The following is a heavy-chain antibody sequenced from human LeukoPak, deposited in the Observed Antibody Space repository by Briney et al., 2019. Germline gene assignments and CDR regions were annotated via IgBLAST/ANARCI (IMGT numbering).Heavy chain of an antibody. CDR2: ISGSGGST. V-gene: IGHV3-23*01. Sequence: GGSLRLSCAASGFTFSSYAMSWVRQAPGKGLEWVSAISGSGGSTYYADSVKGRFTISRDNAKNSLYLQMNSLRAEDTGVYYCARDTAMVYSRYGMDVWGQGTTVTVSS. CDR1: GFTFSSYA. J-gene: IGHJ6*02. D-gene: IGHD5-18*01. CDR3: ARDTAMVYSRYGMDV.